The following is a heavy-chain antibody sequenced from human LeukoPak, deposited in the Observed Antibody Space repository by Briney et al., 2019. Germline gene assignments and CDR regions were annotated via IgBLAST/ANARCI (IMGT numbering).Heavy chain of an antibody. Sequence: GGSLRLSCAASGFTFSSYGMHWVRQAPGKGLEWVAVISYDGSNKYYADSVKGRFTISRDNSKITLYLQMNSLRAEDTAVYYCAKDSYKQQLPERFYYYYGMDVWGQGTTVTVSS. D-gene: IGHD6-13*01. CDR1: GFTFSSYG. CDR3: AKDSYKQQLPERFYYYYGMDV. J-gene: IGHJ6*02. V-gene: IGHV3-30*18. CDR2: ISYDGSNK.